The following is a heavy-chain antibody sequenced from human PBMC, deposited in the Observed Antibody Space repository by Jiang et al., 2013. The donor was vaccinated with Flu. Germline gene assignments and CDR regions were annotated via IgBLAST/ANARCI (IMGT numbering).Heavy chain of an antibody. V-gene: IGHV2-5*02. CDR3: AHRAVSTGFDS. Sequence: YWDDDTRYSSSLEGRLTITKDTSKNQVVLTLANMDPVDTATYYCAHRAVSTGFDSWGQGTLVTVSS. CDR2: YWDDDT. J-gene: IGHJ4*02. D-gene: IGHD4-17*01.